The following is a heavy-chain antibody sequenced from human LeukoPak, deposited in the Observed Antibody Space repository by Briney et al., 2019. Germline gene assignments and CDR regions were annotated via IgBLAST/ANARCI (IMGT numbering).Heavy chain of an antibody. CDR3: ARPYAGYYYDSSGYSDWYFDL. Sequence: ASVKVSCKASGYTFTSYAMHWVRQAPGQRLEWMGWINAGNGNTKYSQKFQGRVTITRDTSASTAYMELSSLRSEDTAVYYCARPYAGYYYDSSGYSDWYFDLWGRGTLVTVSS. D-gene: IGHD3-22*01. V-gene: IGHV1-3*01. CDR2: INAGNGNT. CDR1: GYTFTSYA. J-gene: IGHJ2*01.